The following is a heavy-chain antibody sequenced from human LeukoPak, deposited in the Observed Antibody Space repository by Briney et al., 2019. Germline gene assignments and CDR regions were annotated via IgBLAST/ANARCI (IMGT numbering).Heavy chain of an antibody. CDR2: ISSSGTTI. Sequence: GGSLRLSCAASGSTFSDYYMSWIRQAPGKGLQWVTYISSSGTTIYYADSVKGRFTISRDNAKNSLYLQMNSLRAEDTAVYYCARGRRYIYYFDYWGQGSLVTVSS. V-gene: IGHV3-11*04. CDR1: GSTFSDYY. J-gene: IGHJ4*02. CDR3: ARGRRYIYYFDY. D-gene: IGHD5-24*01.